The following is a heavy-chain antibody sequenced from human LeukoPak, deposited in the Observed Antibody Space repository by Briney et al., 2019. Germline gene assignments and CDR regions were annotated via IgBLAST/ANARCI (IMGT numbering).Heavy chain of an antibody. CDR1: GYTFTGYY. V-gene: IGHV1-2*02. Sequence: ASVKVSCRASGYTFTGYYTHWVRQAPGQGLEWMGWINPNSGGTNYAQKFQGRVTMTRDTSISTAYMELSRLRSDDTAVYYCARAQRGAGTFDYWGQGTLVTVSS. D-gene: IGHD6-19*01. CDR3: ARAQRGAGTFDY. J-gene: IGHJ4*02. CDR2: INPNSGGT.